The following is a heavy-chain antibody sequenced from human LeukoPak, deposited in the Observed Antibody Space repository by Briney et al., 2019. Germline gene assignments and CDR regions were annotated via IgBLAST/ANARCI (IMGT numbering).Heavy chain of an antibody. D-gene: IGHD6-19*01. CDR1: GFTFSSYA. CDR3: ARDKRIAVAEGYFDY. J-gene: IGHJ4*02. V-gene: IGHV3-30*04. Sequence: GGSLRLSCASAGFTFSSYAMHWVREAPGKELEWVAVISYDGSNKYYADSVKGRFTISRDNSKNTLYLQMNSLRAEDTAVYYCARDKRIAVAEGYFDYWGQGTLVTVSS. CDR2: ISYDGSNK.